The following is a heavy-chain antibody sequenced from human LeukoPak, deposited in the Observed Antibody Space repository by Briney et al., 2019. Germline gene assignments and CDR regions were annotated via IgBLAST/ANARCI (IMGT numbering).Heavy chain of an antibody. D-gene: IGHD3-22*01. CDR1: GGSISSYY. V-gene: IGHV4-59*01. J-gene: IGHJ4*02. Sequence: SETLSLTCTVSGGSISSYYWSWIRQPPGKGLEWIGYIYYSGSTNYNPSLKSRVTISVDTSKNQFSLKLSSVIAADTAVCYCARESWDDYYDSSAYYFDYWGQGTLVTVSS. CDR3: ARESWDDYYDSSAYYFDY. CDR2: IYYSGST.